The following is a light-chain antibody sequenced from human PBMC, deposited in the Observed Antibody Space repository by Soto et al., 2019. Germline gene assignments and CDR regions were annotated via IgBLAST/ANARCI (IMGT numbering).Light chain of an antibody. CDR2: GAS. CDR1: QSVSSN. J-gene: IGKJ1*01. CDR3: QQYNNWPPWT. V-gene: IGKV3-15*01. Sequence: EIVMTQSPATLSVSPGERATLSCRASQSVSSNLAWYQQKPGQAPRLLIYGASTRATGIPARFSGSGSVTEFNLTISSLQSEDFAVYYCQQYNNWPPWTFGQGTKAEIK.